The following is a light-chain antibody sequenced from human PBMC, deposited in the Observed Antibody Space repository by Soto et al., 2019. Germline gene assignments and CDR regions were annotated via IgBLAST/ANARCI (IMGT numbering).Light chain of an antibody. CDR1: QSFRGL. V-gene: IGKV3-11*01. CDR2: DAY. CDR3: QQRHMWPIT. Sequence: EVVLSQSPVTLSLSPVERATLSRRASQSFRGLLAWYQQKPGQAPRLLIYDAYNRATGIPPRFSGSGSGTDSTLTISSLEPEDSAVYYCQQRHMWPITLGQGTRLE. J-gene: IGKJ5*01.